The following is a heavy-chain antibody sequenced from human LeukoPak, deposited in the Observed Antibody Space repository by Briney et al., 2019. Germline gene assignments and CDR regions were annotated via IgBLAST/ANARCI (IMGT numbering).Heavy chain of an antibody. V-gene: IGHV3-48*01. D-gene: IGHD2-15*01. CDR3: ARNGALGSCSGGSCPLDY. Sequence: GGSLRLSCAASGFIFGTYSMTWVRQAPSKGLEWVAYIISGSNTIYYADSVKGRFTVSRDNAKNSLFLQMNSLRAEDTAIYYCARNGALGSCSGGSCPLDYWGQGTLVTVSS. CDR1: GFIFGTYS. CDR2: IISGSNTI. J-gene: IGHJ4*02.